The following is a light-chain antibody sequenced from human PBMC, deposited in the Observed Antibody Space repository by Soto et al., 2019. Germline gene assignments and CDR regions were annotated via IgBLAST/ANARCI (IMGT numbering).Light chain of an antibody. CDR2: DAS. Sequence: IVLTQYPATLSSSPGERATLSCRASQSVSTYLAWYQQKPGQAPRLLIYDASNRATGIPARFSGSGSGTDFTLTISRLETEDFAVYDCQQYGSSPWTFGQGTKVDIK. CDR1: QSVSTY. V-gene: IGKV3-20*01. J-gene: IGKJ1*01. CDR3: QQYGSSPWT.